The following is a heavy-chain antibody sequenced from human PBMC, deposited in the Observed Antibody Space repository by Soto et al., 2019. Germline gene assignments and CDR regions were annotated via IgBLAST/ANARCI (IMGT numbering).Heavy chain of an antibody. V-gene: IGHV3-48*03. D-gene: IGHD3-3*01. CDR3: ARDPPHPYDFWSGSGFDY. CDR1: GFTFSSYE. J-gene: IGHJ4*02. Sequence: GGSLRLSCAASGFTFSSYEMNWVRQAPGKGLEWVSYISSSGSTIYYADSVKGRFTISRDNAKNSLYLQMNSLRAEDTAVYYCARDPPHPYDFWSGSGFDYWGQGTLVTVSS. CDR2: ISSSGSTI.